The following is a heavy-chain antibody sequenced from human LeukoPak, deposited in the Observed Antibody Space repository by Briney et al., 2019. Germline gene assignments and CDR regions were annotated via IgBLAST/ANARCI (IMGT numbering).Heavy chain of an antibody. CDR2: IWYDGSNK. J-gene: IGHJ5*02. D-gene: IGHD3-22*01. V-gene: IGHV3-33*01. Sequence: GGSVRLSCAASGFTFSSYGMHWVRQAPGKGLEWVAVIWYDGSNKYYADSVKGRFTISRDNSKNTLYLQMNSLRAEDTAVYYCARGDYYDSSGYPWGQGTLVTVSS. CDR1: GFTFSSYG. CDR3: ARGDYYDSSGYP.